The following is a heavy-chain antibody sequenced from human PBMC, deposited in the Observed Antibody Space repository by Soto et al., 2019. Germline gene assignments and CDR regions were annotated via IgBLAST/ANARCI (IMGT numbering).Heavy chain of an antibody. CDR3: ARMVARCSGGSCYYYYYYMDV. V-gene: IGHV2-70*11. D-gene: IGHD2-15*01. CDR1: GFSLSTSGMC. Sequence: GSGPTLVNPTQTLTLTCTFSGFSLSTSGMCVSWIRQPPGKALEWLARIDWDDDKYYSTSLKTRLTISKDTSKNQVVLTMTNMDPVDTATYYCARMVARCSGGSCYYYYYYMDVWGKGTTVTVSS. J-gene: IGHJ6*03. CDR2: IDWDDDK.